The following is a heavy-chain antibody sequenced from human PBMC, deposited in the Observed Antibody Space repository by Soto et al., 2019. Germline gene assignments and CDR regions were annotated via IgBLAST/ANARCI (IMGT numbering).Heavy chain of an antibody. CDR3: GGSGSHYYYYGMDV. J-gene: IGHJ6*02. CDR1: VGTLSRYS. V-gene: IGHV1-69*01. Sequence: LKVSCKASVGTLSRYSISCMRPAPGQGLEWMGGIILIFGTDNYAQKFQGRVTITADESTSKAYMELSSLRSEDTAVYYCGGSGSHYYYYGMDVWGQGTTVTVSS. D-gene: IGHD3-10*01. CDR2: IILIFGTD.